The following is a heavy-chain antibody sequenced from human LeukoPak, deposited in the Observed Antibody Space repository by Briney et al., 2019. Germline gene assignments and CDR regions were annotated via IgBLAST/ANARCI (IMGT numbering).Heavy chain of an antibody. J-gene: IGHJ3*02. V-gene: IGHV1-46*01. D-gene: IGHD4-23*01. CDR1: GYTFTSYY. CDR3: AAELYGGNSDCCNFEI. Sequence: ASVKVSCKASGYTFTSYYIHWVRQAPGQGLEWVGLINPSGGSTGYAQKSQGRVTMTRDTSTSTVYMELSSLTFDDTAVYYCAAELYGGNSDCCNFEIWGRGTLVTVSS. CDR2: INPSGGST.